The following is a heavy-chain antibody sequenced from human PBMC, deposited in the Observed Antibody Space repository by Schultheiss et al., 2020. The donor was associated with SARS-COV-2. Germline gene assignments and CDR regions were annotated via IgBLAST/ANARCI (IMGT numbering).Heavy chain of an antibody. CDR3: ARGTRGDGYHLNYYYYGMDV. J-gene: IGHJ6*02. D-gene: IGHD5-24*01. Sequence: SVKVSCKASGYTFTSYGISWVRQAPGQGLEWMGGIIPIFGTANYAQKFQGRVTITADESTSTAYMELSSLRSEDTDVYYCARGTRGDGYHLNYYYYGMDVWGQGTTVTVSS. CDR2: IIPIFGTA. V-gene: IGHV1-69*13. CDR1: GYTFTSYG.